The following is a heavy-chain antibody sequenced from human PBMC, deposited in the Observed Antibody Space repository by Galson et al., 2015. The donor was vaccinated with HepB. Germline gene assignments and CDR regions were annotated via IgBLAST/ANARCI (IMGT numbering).Heavy chain of an antibody. D-gene: IGHD2-2*02. CDR2: ISYDGSNK. CDR1: GSTFSSYG. J-gene: IGHJ6*02. CDR3: AKDGRECSSTSCYIYYYYGMDV. V-gene: IGHV3-30*18. Sequence: SLRLSCAASGSTFSSYGMHWVRQAPGKGLEWVAVISYDGSNKYYADSVKGRFTISRDNSKNTLYLQMNSLRAEDTAVYYCAKDGRECSSTSCYIYYYYGMDVWGQGTTVTVSS.